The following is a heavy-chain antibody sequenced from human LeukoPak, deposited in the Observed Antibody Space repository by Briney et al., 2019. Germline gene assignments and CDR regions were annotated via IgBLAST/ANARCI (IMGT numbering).Heavy chain of an antibody. CDR2: IYYSGST. CDR1: GGSISSSSYY. Sequence: SETLSLTCTVSGGSISSSSYYWDWIRQPPGKGLEWIGSIYYSGSTYYNPSLKSRVTISVDTSKNQFSLKLSSVTAADTAVYYCARMIHGKWFKGYYFDYWGQGTLVTVSS. D-gene: IGHD3-22*01. CDR3: ARMIHGKWFKGYYFDY. J-gene: IGHJ4*02. V-gene: IGHV4-39*07.